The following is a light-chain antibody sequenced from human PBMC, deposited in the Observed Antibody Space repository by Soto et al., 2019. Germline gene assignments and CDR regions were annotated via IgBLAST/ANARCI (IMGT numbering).Light chain of an antibody. CDR3: SSFAGSPVV. CDR1: SSDVGGYDY. V-gene: IGLV2-14*01. CDR2: DVT. Sequence: QSVLTQPASVSGSPGQSITISCTGTSSDVGGYDYVSWYQQHPGKAPKIMIFDVTNRPSGVSHRFSGSKSGNTASLTISGLQAEDEADYYCSSFAGSPVVFGGGTKLTVL. J-gene: IGLJ2*01.